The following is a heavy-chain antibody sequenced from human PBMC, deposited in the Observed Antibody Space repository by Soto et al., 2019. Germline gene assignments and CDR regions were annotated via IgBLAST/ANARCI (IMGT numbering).Heavy chain of an antibody. V-gene: IGHV1-2*04. CDR3: AREEYCSSTSCYRYYGMDV. D-gene: IGHD2-2*02. Sequence: ASVTVSCTASGYTFTGYYMDWVRQAPGQGLEWMGWINPNSGGTNYAQKFQGWVTMTRDTSISTAYMELSRLRSDDTAVYYCAREEYCSSTSCYRYYGMDVWGQGTTVTVSS. CDR1: GYTFTGYY. CDR2: INPNSGGT. J-gene: IGHJ6*02.